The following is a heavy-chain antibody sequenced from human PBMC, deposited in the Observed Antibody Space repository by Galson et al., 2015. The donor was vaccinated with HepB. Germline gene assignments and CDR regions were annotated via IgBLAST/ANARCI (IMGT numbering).Heavy chain of an antibody. J-gene: IGHJ2*01. Sequence: SCKASGSTFTSYYMHWVRQAPGQGLEWMGIINPSGGSTSYAQKFQGRVTMTRDTSTSTVYMELSSLRSEDTAVYYCASSGSSTYRYDLWGRGALVTVSS. V-gene: IGHV1-46*03. D-gene: IGHD2-2*01. CDR1: GSTFTSYY. CDR2: INPSGGST. CDR3: ASSGSSTYRYDL.